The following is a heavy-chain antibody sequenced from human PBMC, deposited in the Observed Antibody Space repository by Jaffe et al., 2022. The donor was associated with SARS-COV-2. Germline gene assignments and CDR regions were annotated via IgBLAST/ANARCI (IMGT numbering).Heavy chain of an antibody. D-gene: IGHD6-19*01. V-gene: IGHV3-48*03. CDR3: ARERVWEQWDAFDI. CDR2: ISSSGSTI. CDR1: GFTFSSYE. Sequence: EVQLVESGGGLVQPGGSLRLSCAASGFTFSSYEMNWVRQAPGKGLEWVSYISSSGSTIYYADSVKGRFTISRDNAKNSLYLQMNSLRAEDTAVYYCARERVWEQWDAFDIWGQGTMVTVSS. J-gene: IGHJ3*02.